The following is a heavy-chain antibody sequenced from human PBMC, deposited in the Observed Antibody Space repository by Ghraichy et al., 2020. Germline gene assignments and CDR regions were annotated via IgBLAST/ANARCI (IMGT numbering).Heavy chain of an antibody. D-gene: IGHD3-9*01. J-gene: IGHJ4*02. CDR2: IYYSGST. Sequence: SETLSLTCTVSGGSISSYYWSWIRQPPGKGLEWIGYIYYSGSTNYNPSLKSRVTISVDTSKTQFSLKLSSVTAADTAVYYCVRSSRYFDWSPFDFWGQGALVTVSS. V-gene: IGHV4-59*01. CDR1: GGSISSYY. CDR3: VRSSRYFDWSPFDF.